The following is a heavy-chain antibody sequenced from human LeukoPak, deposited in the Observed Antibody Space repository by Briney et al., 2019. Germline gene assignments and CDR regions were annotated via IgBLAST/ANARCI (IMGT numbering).Heavy chain of an antibody. Sequence: PGGSLRLSSAASGFTFSSYSMNWVRQAPGKGLEWVSSISSSSSTIYYADSVKGRLTISRDNAKNSLYLQMNSLRAEDTAVYYCARDPLHYWGQGTLVTVSS. CDR2: ISSSSSTI. V-gene: IGHV3-48*01. CDR1: GFTFSSYS. J-gene: IGHJ4*02. CDR3: ARDPLHY.